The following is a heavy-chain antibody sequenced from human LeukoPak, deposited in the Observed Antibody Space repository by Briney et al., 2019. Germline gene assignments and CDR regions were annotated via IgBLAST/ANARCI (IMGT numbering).Heavy chain of an antibody. J-gene: IGHJ3*02. CDR1: GFTFSDYY. V-gene: IGHV3-11*04. Sequence: PGGSLRLSCAASGFTFSDYYMSWIRQAPGKGLEWVSYISSSGSTIYYADSVKGRFTISRDNSKNTLYLQMNSLRAEDTAVYYCAKIWGYVWGSYRSDAFDIWGQGTMVTVSS. CDR3: AKIWGYVWGSYRSDAFDI. CDR2: ISSSGSTI. D-gene: IGHD3-16*02.